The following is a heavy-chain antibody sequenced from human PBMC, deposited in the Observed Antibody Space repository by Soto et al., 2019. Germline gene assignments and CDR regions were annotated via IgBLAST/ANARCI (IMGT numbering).Heavy chain of an antibody. Sequence: PGGSLRLSCAASGFTFSNVWMSWVRQAPGKGLEWVGRIKSKADGGTTDYAAPVKGRFTVSRDDSKNTLYLQMNSLKTEDTAVYSCTTDRRWELPGTDYWGQGTLVTVSS. J-gene: IGHJ4*02. V-gene: IGHV3-15*01. CDR3: TTDRRWELPGTDY. CDR2: IKSKADGGTT. CDR1: GFTFSNVW. D-gene: IGHD1-26*01.